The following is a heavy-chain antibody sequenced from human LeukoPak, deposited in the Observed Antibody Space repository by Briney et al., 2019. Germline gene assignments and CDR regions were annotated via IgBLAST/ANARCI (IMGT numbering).Heavy chain of an antibody. CDR3: ARGRIAVAGLDP. CDR2: INSDGRST. J-gene: IGHJ5*02. Sequence: HPGGSLRLSCAASGFTVSSYWMHWVRHAPGKGLVWVSRINSDGRSTSYADSVKGPFTISRDNAQNTLYLQMNSLRAEDTAVYYCARGRIAVAGLDPWGQGTLVTVSS. V-gene: IGHV3-74*01. D-gene: IGHD6-19*01. CDR1: GFTVSSYW.